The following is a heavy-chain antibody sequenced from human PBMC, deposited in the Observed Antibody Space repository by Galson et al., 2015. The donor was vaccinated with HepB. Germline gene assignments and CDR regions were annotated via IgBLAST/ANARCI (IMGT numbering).Heavy chain of an antibody. CDR2: ISAYHGNT. CDR3: ARDLGVVVPAALDY. CDR1: GYTFTSYG. Sequence: SVKVSCKASGYTFTSYGISWVRQAPGQGLEWMGWISAYHGNTNYAQKLQGRVTMTTDTSTSTAYMELRSLRSDDTAVYYCARDLGVVVPAALDYWGQGTVVTVSS. V-gene: IGHV1-18*01. J-gene: IGHJ4*01. D-gene: IGHD2-2*01.